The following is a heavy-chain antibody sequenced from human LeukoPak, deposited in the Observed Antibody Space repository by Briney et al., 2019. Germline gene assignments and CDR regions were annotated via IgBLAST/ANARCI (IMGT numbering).Heavy chain of an antibody. J-gene: IGHJ6*03. Sequence: SETLSLICSVSGRSISSYYWSWLRQPAGKGLEWIGRIYTCGSTNYNPSLKRRVTMSVDTSKNQFSLKLSSVTAADTAVYYCARDSFLLKGGRAAHISYYYYYYMDVWGKGTTVTVSS. CDR2: IYTCGST. D-gene: IGHD2-15*01. CDR1: GRSISSYY. V-gene: IGHV4-4*07. CDR3: ARDSFLLKGGRAAHISYYYYYYMDV.